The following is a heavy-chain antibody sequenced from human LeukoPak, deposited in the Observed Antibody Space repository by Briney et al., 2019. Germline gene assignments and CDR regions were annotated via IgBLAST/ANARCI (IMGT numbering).Heavy chain of an antibody. CDR1: GFTFSSYG. D-gene: IGHD3-16*01. Sequence: GRSLRLSCAASGFTFSSYGMHWVRQAPGKGLEWVAVIWYDGSNKYYADSVKGRFTISRDNSKNTLYLQMNSLRAEDTAVYYCARVDDYVWGSIYWGQGTLVTVSS. CDR3: ARVDDYVWGSIY. J-gene: IGHJ4*02. V-gene: IGHV3-33*01. CDR2: IWYDGSNK.